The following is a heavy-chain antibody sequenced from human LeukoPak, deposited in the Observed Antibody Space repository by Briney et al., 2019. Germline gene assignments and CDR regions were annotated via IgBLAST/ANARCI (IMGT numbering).Heavy chain of an antibody. CDR2: ISGTGGTT. D-gene: IGHD6-19*01. Sequence: PGRSLRLSCAASGFTFDDYAMHWVRQAPGKGLEWVSGISGTGGTTNYADSVKGRFTISRDNSKNTLYLQINSLRTEDTAVYYCARGGSSGRTSYYYAMDVWGQGTTVTVS. CDR3: ARGGSSGRTSYYYAMDV. CDR1: GFTFDDYA. V-gene: IGHV3-23*01. J-gene: IGHJ6*02.